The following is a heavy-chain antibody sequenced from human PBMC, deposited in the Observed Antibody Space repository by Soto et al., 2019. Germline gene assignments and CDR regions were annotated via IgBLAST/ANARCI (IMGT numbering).Heavy chain of an antibody. J-gene: IGHJ4*02. CDR3: ARVGPPIYDSSGYYPGYFDY. Sequence: ASVKVSCKASGYTFTSYGISWVRQAPGQGREWMGWISAYNGNTNYAQKLQGRVTMTTDTSTSTAYLELRSLRSDDTAVYYCARVGPPIYDSSGYYPGYFDYWGQGTLVTVSS. V-gene: IGHV1-18*01. CDR2: ISAYNGNT. CDR1: GYTFTSYG. D-gene: IGHD3-22*01.